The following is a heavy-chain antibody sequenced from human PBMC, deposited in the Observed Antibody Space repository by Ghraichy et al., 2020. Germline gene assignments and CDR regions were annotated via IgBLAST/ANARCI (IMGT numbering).Heavy chain of an antibody. CDR2: IIPIFVTA. D-gene: IGHD4-17*01. Sequence: SVKVSCKASGGTFSSYAISWVRQAPGQGLEWMGGIIPIFVTANYAQKFQGRVTITADESTSTAYMELSSLRSEDTAVYYCARAPIIDDYADAFDIWGQGTMVTASS. J-gene: IGHJ3*02. CDR1: GGTFSSYA. CDR3: ARAPIIDDYADAFDI. V-gene: IGHV1-69*13.